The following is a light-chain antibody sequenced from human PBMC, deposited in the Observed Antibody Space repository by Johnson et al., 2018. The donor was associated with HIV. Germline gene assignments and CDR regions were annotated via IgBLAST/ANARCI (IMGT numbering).Light chain of an antibody. CDR1: SSNIGNNY. J-gene: IGLJ1*01. CDR3: GTWDSSLSADRYV. V-gene: IGLV1-51*02. Sequence: QSVLSQPPSVSAAPGQKVTISCSGSSSNIGNNYVSWYQQLPGTAPKLLIYENNKRPSGIPDRFSGSKSGTSATLGITGLQTGDEADYYCGTWDSSLSADRYVCGSGTKLTVL. CDR2: ENN.